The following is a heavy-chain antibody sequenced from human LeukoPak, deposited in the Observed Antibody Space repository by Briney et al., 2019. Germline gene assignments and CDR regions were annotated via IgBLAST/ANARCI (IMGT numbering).Heavy chain of an antibody. D-gene: IGHD1-7*01. V-gene: IGHV1-69*05. CDR2: IIPIFGTA. Sequence: SVKVSCKASGGTFSGYAISWVRQAPGQGLEWMGGIIPIFGTANYAQKFQGRVTITTDESTSTAYMELSSLRSEDTAVYYCARTHPISTGTTFNWFDPWGQGTLVTVSS. CDR3: ARTHPISTGTTFNWFDP. J-gene: IGHJ5*02. CDR1: GGTFSGYA.